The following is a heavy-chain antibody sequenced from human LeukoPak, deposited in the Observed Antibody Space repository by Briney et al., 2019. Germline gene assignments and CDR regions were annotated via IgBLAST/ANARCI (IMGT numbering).Heavy chain of an antibody. CDR1: GYTFIAYY. J-gene: IGHJ4*02. CDR2: ISPNSGGT. D-gene: IGHD3/OR15-3a*01. V-gene: IGHV1-2*02. CDR3: ARGHIFDFAF. Sequence: ASVKVSCKASGYTFIAYYSYWVRQAPGQGLELMGWISPNSGGTKYAQNFQGRVTMTRDTSISTVYMELSRLSYDDTAVYYCARGHIFDFAFWGQGTLVTVSS.